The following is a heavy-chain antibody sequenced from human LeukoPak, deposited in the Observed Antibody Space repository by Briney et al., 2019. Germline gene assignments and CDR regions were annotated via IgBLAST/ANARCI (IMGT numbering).Heavy chain of an antibody. D-gene: IGHD2-2*01. CDR1: GYSISSGYY. V-gene: IGHV4-38-2*02. CDR3: ARHGLYCSSTSCYAFDP. Sequence: SETLSLTCTVSGYSISSGYYWGWIRQPPGKGLEWIGSIYHSGSTYYNPSLKSRVTISVDTSKNQFSLKLSSVTAADTAVYYCARHGLYCSSTSCYAFDPWGQGTLVTVSS. CDR2: IYHSGST. J-gene: IGHJ5*02.